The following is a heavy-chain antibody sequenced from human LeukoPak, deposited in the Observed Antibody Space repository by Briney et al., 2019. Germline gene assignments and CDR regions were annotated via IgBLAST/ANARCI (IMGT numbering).Heavy chain of an antibody. J-gene: IGHJ4*02. Sequence: GGSLTLSCAPSGYTFSNYAIRGLRHAPGKALEWVSPISGSAGSTFYRDCVKGRFTISRDNFKNTLYLQKNSLRAEDTAVYYRAKGDSGWYPGFDYWGQGTLVTVSS. CDR2: ISGSAGST. CDR3: AKGDSGWYPGFDY. V-gene: IGHV3-23*01. CDR1: GYTFSNYA. D-gene: IGHD6-19*01.